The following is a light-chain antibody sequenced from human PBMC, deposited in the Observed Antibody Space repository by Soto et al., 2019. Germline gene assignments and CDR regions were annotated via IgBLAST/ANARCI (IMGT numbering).Light chain of an antibody. Sequence: QSVLTQPPSASGTPGQRVTISCSGSNSNIGSNIVDWYQQFPGTAPKLLIHSTNQRPSGVPDRFSGSKSGTSVSLAISGLQSEDEADYSCAAWDDSLNGVVFGGGTKVTVL. J-gene: IGLJ3*02. V-gene: IGLV1-44*01. CDR2: STN. CDR1: NSNIGSNI. CDR3: AAWDDSLNGVV.